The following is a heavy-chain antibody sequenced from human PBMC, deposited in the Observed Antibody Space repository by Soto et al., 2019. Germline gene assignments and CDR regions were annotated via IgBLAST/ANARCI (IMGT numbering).Heavy chain of an antibody. V-gene: IGHV1-8*01. Sequence: GASVKVSCKASGYTFTSYDINWVRQATGQGLEWMGWMNPNSGNTGYAQKFQGRVTMTRNTSISTAYMELSSLRSEDTAAYYCARGLRNFDWLSYYYYMDVWGKGTTVTVSS. D-gene: IGHD3-9*01. J-gene: IGHJ6*03. CDR3: ARGLRNFDWLSYYYYMDV. CDR2: MNPNSGNT. CDR1: GYTFTSYD.